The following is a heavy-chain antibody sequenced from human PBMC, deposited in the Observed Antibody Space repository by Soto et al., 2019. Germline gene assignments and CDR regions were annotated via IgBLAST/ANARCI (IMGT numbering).Heavy chain of an antibody. CDR2: IYWDDDK. CDR1: GFSLTTSGEA. V-gene: IGHV2-5*02. Sequence: QITLKESGPTLVKPTQPLTLTCTLSGFSLTTSGEAVGWIRQPPGKALEWLALIYWDDDKRSSPSLKSRLTITKDTSKNQVVLTMTNMDPVDTATYYCAHIPGSGQLLYSYYYYMDVWGKGTTVTVSS. CDR3: AHIPGSGQLLYSYYYYMDV. J-gene: IGHJ6*03. D-gene: IGHD3-10*01.